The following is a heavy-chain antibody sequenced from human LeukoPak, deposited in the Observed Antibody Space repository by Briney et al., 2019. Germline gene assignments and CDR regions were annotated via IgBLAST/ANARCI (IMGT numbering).Heavy chain of an antibody. Sequence: GGSLRLSCAASGFTFSNHALSWVRQAPGKGLEWVANIKQDGTEKYYVDSVKGRFTISRDNAKNSLYLQMNSLRAEDTAVYYCARRYFDLWGQGTLVTVSS. CDR3: ARRYFDL. V-gene: IGHV3-7*01. CDR2: IKQDGTEK. J-gene: IGHJ4*02. CDR1: GFTFSNHA.